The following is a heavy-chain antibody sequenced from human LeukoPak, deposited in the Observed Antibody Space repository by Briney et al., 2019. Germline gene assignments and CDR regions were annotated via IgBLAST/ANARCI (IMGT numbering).Heavy chain of an antibody. CDR2: ISSSGSTI. D-gene: IGHD3-10*01. V-gene: IGHV3-48*03. J-gene: IGHJ5*02. Sequence: PGGSLRLSCAASGFTFSSYEMNWFRQAPGKGLEWVSYISSSGSTIYYADSVKGRFTISRDNAKNSLYLQMNSLRAEDTAVYYCARGANYYGSGSHNWFDPWGQGTLVTVSS. CDR1: GFTFSSYE. CDR3: ARGANYYGSGSHNWFDP.